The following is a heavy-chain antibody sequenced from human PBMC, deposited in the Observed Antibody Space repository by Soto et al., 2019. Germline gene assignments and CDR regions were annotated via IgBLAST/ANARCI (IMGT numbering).Heavy chain of an antibody. CDR2: ISYDGSNK. CDR3: ARDWDTDRAFDI. Sequence: ESGGGVVQPGRSLRLSCAASGFTFSSYAMHWVRQAPGKGLEWVAVISYDGSNKYYADSVKGRFTISRDNSKNTLYLQMNSLRAEDTAVYYCARDWDTDRAFDIWGQGTMVTVSS. J-gene: IGHJ3*02. V-gene: IGHV3-30-3*01. D-gene: IGHD5-18*01. CDR1: GFTFSSYA.